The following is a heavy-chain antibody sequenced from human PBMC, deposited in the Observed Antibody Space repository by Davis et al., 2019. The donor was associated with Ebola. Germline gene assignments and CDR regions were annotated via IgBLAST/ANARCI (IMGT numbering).Heavy chain of an antibody. D-gene: IGHD5-24*01. V-gene: IGHV3-48*02. CDR2: ISSSSSTI. Sequence: GESLKISCAASGFTFSSYSMNWVRQAPGKGLEWVSYISSSSSTIYYADSVKGRFTISSDNAKNSLYLQMNSLRDEDTAVYYCARVMRWLQFSAFDIWGQGTMVTVSS. CDR3: ARVMRWLQFSAFDI. J-gene: IGHJ3*02. CDR1: GFTFSSYS.